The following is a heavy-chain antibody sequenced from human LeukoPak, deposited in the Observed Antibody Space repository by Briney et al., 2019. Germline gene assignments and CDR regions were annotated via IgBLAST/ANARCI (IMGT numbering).Heavy chain of an antibody. Sequence: SVKVSCKASGGTFSSYAISWVRQAPGQGLEWMGGIIPIFGTANYAQKFQGRVTITTDESTSTAYMELSSLRSEDTAVYYCARDRKPYCSGGSCYPFDYWGQGTLVTVYS. CDR2: IIPIFGTA. J-gene: IGHJ4*02. CDR3: ARDRKPYCSGGSCYPFDY. D-gene: IGHD2-15*01. CDR1: GGTFSSYA. V-gene: IGHV1-69*05.